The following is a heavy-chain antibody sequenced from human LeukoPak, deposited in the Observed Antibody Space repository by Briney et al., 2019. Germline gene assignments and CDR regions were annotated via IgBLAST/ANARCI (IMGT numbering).Heavy chain of an antibody. Sequence: PGGSLRLSCAASGFTFSSYGMHWVRQAPGKGLEWVAVIWYDGSNKYYADSVKGRFTISRDNSKNTLYLQMNSLRAEDTAVYYCARDSTVAAGDYWGQGTLVTVSS. J-gene: IGHJ4*02. CDR1: GFTFSSYG. CDR3: ARDSTVAAGDY. D-gene: IGHD6-13*01. V-gene: IGHV3-33*01. CDR2: IWYDGSNK.